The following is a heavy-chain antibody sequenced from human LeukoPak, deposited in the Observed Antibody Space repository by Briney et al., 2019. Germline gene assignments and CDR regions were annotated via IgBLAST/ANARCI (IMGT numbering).Heavy chain of an antibody. CDR3: ARGQSRYCSSTSCYSGPTNYYMDV. CDR1: GYTFTGYY. D-gene: IGHD2-2*01. V-gene: IGHV1-2*02. CDR2: INHNSGGT. Sequence: ASVKVSCKASGYTFTGYYMHWVRQAPGQGLEWMGWINHNSGGTNYAQKFQGRVTMTRDTSISTAYMEMSRLRSDDTAVYYCARGQSRYCSSTSCYSGPTNYYMDVWGKGTTVTVSS. J-gene: IGHJ6*03.